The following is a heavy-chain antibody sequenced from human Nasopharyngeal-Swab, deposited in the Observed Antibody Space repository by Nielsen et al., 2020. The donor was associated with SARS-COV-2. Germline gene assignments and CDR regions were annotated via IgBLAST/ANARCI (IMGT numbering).Heavy chain of an antibody. J-gene: IGHJ5*02. D-gene: IGHD2-15*01. V-gene: IGHV3-23*01. CDR3: STLPLGYCSGVSCLDA. CDR2: IFGSGAIT. Sequence: GGSLRLSCAASGSTFSNYAMSWVRQVPGKGLEWVSSIFGSGAITSYADSVKGRFTISRDNSKNTLYLQMDSLRAEDTAVYYCSTLPLGYCSGVSCLDAWGQGTLVTVSS. CDR1: GSTFSNYA.